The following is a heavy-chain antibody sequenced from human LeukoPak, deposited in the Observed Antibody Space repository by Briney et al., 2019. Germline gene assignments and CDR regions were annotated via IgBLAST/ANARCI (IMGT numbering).Heavy chain of an antibody. V-gene: IGHV1-69*05. CDR3: ARERAYCGGDCFYDY. CDR1: GGTFSSYA. CDR2: IIPIFGTA. Sequence: SVKVSCKASGGTFSSYAISWVRQAPGQGLEWMGGIIPIFGTANYAQKFQGRVTITTDESTCTAYMELSSLRSEDTAVYYCARERAYCGGDCFYDYWGQGTLVTVSS. D-gene: IGHD2-21*02. J-gene: IGHJ4*02.